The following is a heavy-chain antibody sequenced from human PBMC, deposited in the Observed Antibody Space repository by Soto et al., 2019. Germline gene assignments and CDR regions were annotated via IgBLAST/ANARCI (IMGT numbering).Heavy chain of an antibody. Sequence: QVQLQESGPGLVKPSETLSLTCTVSGGSISTYYWTWIRQPPGKGLEWIGYIYYTGSTNYNPSLKSRVTISVDTSKNQFSLNLSSVTAADTAVYYCARGDYGDFFLGYWGQGILVTVSS. D-gene: IGHD4-17*01. CDR1: GGSISTYY. CDR2: IYYTGST. CDR3: ARGDYGDFFLGY. V-gene: IGHV4-59*01. J-gene: IGHJ4*02.